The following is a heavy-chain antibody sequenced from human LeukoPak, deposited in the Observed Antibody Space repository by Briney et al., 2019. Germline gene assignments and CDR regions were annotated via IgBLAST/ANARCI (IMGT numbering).Heavy chain of an antibody. CDR2: IYYTGRT. CDR1: GASIDSHY. V-gene: IGHV4-59*11. CDR3: ARYGGLGSSGYHWLFDY. Sequence: SETLSLTCTVSGASIDSHYWSWIRQPPGKGLEFIGYIYYTGRTTYTPSLKSRVAISVDTSNNQFSLKLNSVTAADTAVYYCARYGGLGSSGYHWLFDYWGQGTLVTVSS. J-gene: IGHJ4*02. D-gene: IGHD3-22*01.